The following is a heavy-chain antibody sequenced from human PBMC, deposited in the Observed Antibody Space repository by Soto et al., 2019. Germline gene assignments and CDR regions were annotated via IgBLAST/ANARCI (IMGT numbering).Heavy chain of an antibody. CDR2: IIPILGIA. CDR3: AREYSSSSPYFDY. J-gene: IGHJ4*02. V-gene: IGHV1-69*08. D-gene: IGHD6-6*01. CDR1: GGTFSSYT. Sequence: QVQLVQSGAEVKKPGSSVKVSCKASGGTFSSYTISWVRQAPGQGLEWMGRIIPILGIANYAQKFQGRVTITAAKSTSTAYMELSSLRSEDTAVYYCAREYSSSSPYFDYWGQGTLVTLSS.